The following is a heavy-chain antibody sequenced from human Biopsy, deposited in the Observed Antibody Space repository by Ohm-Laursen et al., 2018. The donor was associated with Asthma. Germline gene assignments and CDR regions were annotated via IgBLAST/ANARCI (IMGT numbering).Heavy chain of an antibody. CDR2: IYYSGST. CDR1: NGSITSGGYY. V-gene: IGHV4-31*03. CDR3: ARAQDYYDSRGYYRSFDY. D-gene: IGHD3-22*01. J-gene: IGHJ4*02. Sequence: TLSLTCTVSNGSITSGGYYWTWIRQHPGKGLEWIGFIYYSGSTYYNPSLKSRVSISIDTSKNQFSLKLSSVTAADTAVYYCARAQDYYDSRGYYRSFDYWGQGTLVTVSS.